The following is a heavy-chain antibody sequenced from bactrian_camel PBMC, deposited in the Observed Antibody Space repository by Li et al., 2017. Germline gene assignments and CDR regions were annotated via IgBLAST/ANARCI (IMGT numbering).Heavy chain of an antibody. CDR1: GFTFSNYV. CDR3: GNRDTWYLRY. D-gene: IGHD6*01. V-gene: IGHV3S7*01. Sequence: HVQLVESGGRLLQPGSPLRLSCSASGFTFSNYVMLWVRRAPGKGLEWVSSIWTDGRRAAYADSVKDRFTISRDNAKNTVYLQMNSLKSEDTALYYCGNRDTWYLRYWGQGTQVTVS. J-gene: IGHJ4*01. CDR2: IWTDGRRA.